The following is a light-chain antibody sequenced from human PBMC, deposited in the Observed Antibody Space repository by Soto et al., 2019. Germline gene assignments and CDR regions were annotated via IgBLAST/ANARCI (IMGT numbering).Light chain of an antibody. J-gene: IGLJ1*01. CDR2: NVS. Sequence: QSVLTQPASVSGSPGQSITISCTGTSSDFGGYNFVSWYQQHPGNAPKFILYNVSNRPSGVSNRFSGSKSGNTASLTISGLQAEDEADYYCTSYTCVTGLEVVGTGTMVTVL. CDR1: SSDFGGYNF. V-gene: IGLV2-14*01. CDR3: TSYTCVTGLEV.